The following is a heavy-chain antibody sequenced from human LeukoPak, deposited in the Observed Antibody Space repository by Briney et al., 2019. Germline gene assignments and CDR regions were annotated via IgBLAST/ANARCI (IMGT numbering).Heavy chain of an antibody. J-gene: IGHJ4*02. CDR1: GGTFSSYA. CDR3: ARASGEDYFDY. Sequence: ASVKVSCKASGGTFSSYAISWVRQAPGQGLEWLRGIILIFGTATYAQKFQGRVTITADDSTSRAYMELSRLISADTARPYCARASGEDYFDYWGQGTLVTVSS. D-gene: IGHD3-10*01. CDR2: IILIFGTA. V-gene: IGHV1-69*13.